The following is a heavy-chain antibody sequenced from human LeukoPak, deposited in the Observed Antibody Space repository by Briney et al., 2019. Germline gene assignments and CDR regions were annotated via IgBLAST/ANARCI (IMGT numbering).Heavy chain of an antibody. V-gene: IGHV3-23*01. Sequence: GGSLRLSCAASGFTLSNYAMSWVRQAPGKGLEWVSAITGSDGTTYYADSVKGRFTISRDNSKNTLYLQMNSLRAEDTAVYYCAKWGDYDILTGYYVSDYWGQGTLVTVSS. CDR3: AKWGDYDILTGYYVSDY. D-gene: IGHD3-9*01. CDR2: ITGSDGTT. CDR1: GFTLSNYA. J-gene: IGHJ4*02.